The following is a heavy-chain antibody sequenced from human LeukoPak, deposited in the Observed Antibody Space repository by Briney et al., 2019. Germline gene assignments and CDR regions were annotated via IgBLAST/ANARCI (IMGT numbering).Heavy chain of an antibody. V-gene: IGHV3-49*04. CDR3: TSAGRGYCSGTSCYYFDY. J-gene: IGHJ4*02. CDR1: GFTFGDYG. CDR2: IRSKAYGGTT. Sequence: PGRSLRLSCTASGFTFGDYGMSWVRQAPGKGLEWVAFIRSKAYGGTTEHAASVKGRFTISRDDSKSIAYLQMNSLKTEDTAVYYCTSAGRGYCSGTSCYYFDYWGQGTLVTVSS. D-gene: IGHD2-2*01.